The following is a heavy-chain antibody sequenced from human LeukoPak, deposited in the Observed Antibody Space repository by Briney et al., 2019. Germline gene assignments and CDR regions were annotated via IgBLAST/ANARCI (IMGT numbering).Heavy chain of an antibody. CDR3: ARVRDRSGYFYDFDY. Sequence: SETLSLTCTVSGGSINSYYWSWIRQPPGTGLECIGYIHYSGSTNYNPSLKSRVTISVDTSKNQFSLKLSSVTAADTAVYYCARVRDRSGYFYDFDYWGQGTLVTVSS. J-gene: IGHJ4*02. V-gene: IGHV4-59*01. CDR1: GGSINSYY. D-gene: IGHD3-22*01. CDR2: IHYSGST.